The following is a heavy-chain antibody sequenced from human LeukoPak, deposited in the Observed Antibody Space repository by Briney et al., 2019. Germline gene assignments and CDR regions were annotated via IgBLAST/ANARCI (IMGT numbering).Heavy chain of an antibody. CDR3: ARRAVAASVPFDY. CDR1: GFTFSTYW. V-gene: IGHV3-7*01. D-gene: IGHD6-19*01. CDR2: IKQDGSEK. J-gene: IGHJ4*02. Sequence: PGGSLRLSCAASGFTFSTYWMSWVRQAPGKRLEWVANIKQDGSEKYYVDSVKGRFTISRDNAKNSLYLQMNSLRAEDTAVYYCARRAVAASVPFDYWGQGTLVTVSS.